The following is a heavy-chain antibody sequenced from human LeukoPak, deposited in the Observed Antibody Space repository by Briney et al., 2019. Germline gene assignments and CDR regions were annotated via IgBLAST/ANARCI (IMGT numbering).Heavy chain of an antibody. CDR1: GYTFTSYG. CDR2: ISAYNGKT. J-gene: IGHJ4*02. CDR3: ARDIATIVHQD. D-gene: IGHD1-26*01. Sequence: ASVKVSCKASGYTFTSYGISWVRQAPGQGLEWMGWISAYNGKTNYVQKFQGRVTMTTDTSTTTAYMELRSLRSDDTAMYYCARDIATIVHQDWGQGTLVTVSP. V-gene: IGHV1-18*01.